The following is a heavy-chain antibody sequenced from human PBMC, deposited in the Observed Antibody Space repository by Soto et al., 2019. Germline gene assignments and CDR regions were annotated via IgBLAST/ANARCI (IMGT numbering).Heavy chain of an antibody. J-gene: IGHJ4*02. Sequence: SVKVSCKASGGTFSSYAISWLRQSAGQGLEWMGGIIPIFGTANYAQKFQGRVTITADESTSTAYMELSSLRSEDTAVYYCARGVPGNYYDSSGYHPPFDYWGQGTLVTVSS. CDR2: IIPIFGTA. CDR3: ARGVPGNYYDSSGYHPPFDY. CDR1: GGTFSSYA. D-gene: IGHD3-22*01. V-gene: IGHV1-69*13.